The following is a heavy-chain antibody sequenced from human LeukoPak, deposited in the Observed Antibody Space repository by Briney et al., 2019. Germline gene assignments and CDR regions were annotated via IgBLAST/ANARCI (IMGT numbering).Heavy chain of an antibody. D-gene: IGHD3-22*01. V-gene: IGHV3-33*01. Sequence: GGSLRLSCAASGFTFSSYGMHWVRQAPGKGLEWVAVIWYDGSIKYYADSVKGRFTISRDNPKNTLYLQMNSLRAEDTAVYYCAREYYDNSGYYLDWGQGTLVIVSS. CDR3: AREYYDNSGYYLD. CDR2: IWYDGSIK. J-gene: IGHJ4*02. CDR1: GFTFSSYG.